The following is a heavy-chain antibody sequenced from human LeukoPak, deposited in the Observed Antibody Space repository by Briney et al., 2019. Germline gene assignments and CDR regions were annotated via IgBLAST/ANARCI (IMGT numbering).Heavy chain of an antibody. J-gene: IGHJ4*02. V-gene: IGHV1-18*01. D-gene: IGHD2-2*03. CDR1: GYTFTGYG. CDR2: ISAYNGNT. CDR3: ARMGNVVVPAATGVDY. Sequence: ASVKVTCKASGYTFTGYGISWVRQAPGQGLEWMGWISAYNGNTNYAQKLQGRVTMTTDTSTSTAYMELRSLRSDDTAVYYCARMGNVVVPAATGVDYWGQGTLVTVSS.